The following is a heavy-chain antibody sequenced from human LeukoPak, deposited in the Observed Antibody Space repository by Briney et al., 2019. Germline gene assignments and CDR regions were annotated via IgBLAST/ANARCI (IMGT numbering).Heavy chain of an antibody. Sequence: ASVKVSCKASGYTFTSYYMHWVRQAPGQGLEWMGIINPSGGSTSYAQKFHGRVTMTRDTSTSTVYMELSSLRPEDTAVYYCARGGGIEGGRDEILWFGERYNWFDPWGQGTLVTVSS. CDR3: ARGGGIEGGRDEILWFGERYNWFDP. CDR1: GYTFTSYY. D-gene: IGHD3-10*01. CDR2: INPSGGST. V-gene: IGHV1-46*01. J-gene: IGHJ5*02.